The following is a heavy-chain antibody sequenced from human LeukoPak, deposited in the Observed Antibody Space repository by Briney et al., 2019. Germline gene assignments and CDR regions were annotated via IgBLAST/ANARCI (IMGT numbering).Heavy chain of an antibody. V-gene: IGHV1-8*01. CDR3: ARGQSGGYSYGTDY. D-gene: IGHD5-18*01. J-gene: IGHJ4*02. CDR1: GYTFTSYD. Sequence: ASVEVSCKASGYTFTSYDINWVRQATGQGLEWMGWMNPNSGNTGYAQKFQGRVTMTRNTSISTAYMELSSLRSEDTAVYYCARGQSGGYSYGTDYWGQGTLVTVSS. CDR2: MNPNSGNT.